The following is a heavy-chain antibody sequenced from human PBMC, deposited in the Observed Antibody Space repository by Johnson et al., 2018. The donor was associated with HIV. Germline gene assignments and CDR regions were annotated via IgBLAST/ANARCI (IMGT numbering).Heavy chain of an antibody. CDR2: IKQDGSTT. D-gene: IGHD7-27*01. CDR1: GFTVSINY. Sequence: VQLVESGGGVVQPGGSLRLSCSASGFTVSINYMHWVRQAPGKGLEWVANIKQDGSTTTYADSVKGRFTVSRDKVKNTLHLQMNSLRAEDTAVYYCARVGTVRDAFDIWGQGTMVTVSS. V-gene: IGHV3-74*02. CDR3: ARVGTVRDAFDI. J-gene: IGHJ3*02.